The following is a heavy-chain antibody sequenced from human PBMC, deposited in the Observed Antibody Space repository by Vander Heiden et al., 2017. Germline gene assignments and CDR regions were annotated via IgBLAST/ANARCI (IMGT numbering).Heavy chain of an antibody. CDR1: GCSISSSSYY. J-gene: IGHJ5*02. D-gene: IGHD2-15*01. CDR2: IYESGST. Sequence: QLQLQESGPGLVKPSETLSLTCPVSGCSISSSSYYWGRIRQPPGRGLEWIGGIYESGSTYYNPSLKSRVTISVDTSKNQFSLKLSSVTAADTAVYYCARQEGIVVVVAATRWFDPWGQGTLVTVSS. V-gene: IGHV4-39*01. CDR3: ARQEGIVVVVAATRWFDP.